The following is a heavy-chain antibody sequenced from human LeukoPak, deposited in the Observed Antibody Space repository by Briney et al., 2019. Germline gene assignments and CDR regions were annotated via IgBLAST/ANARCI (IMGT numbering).Heavy chain of an antibody. CDR3: ARGRRVRVRSWFDP. CDR1: GGSFSGYY. J-gene: IGHJ5*02. Sequence: SETLSLTCAVYGGSFSGYYWSWIRQPPGKGLEWIGYIYYSGSTNYKPSLKSRVTISVDTSKNQFSLKLSSVTAADTAVYYCARGRRVRVRSWFDPWGQGTLVTVSS. V-gene: IGHV4-59*12. CDR2: IYYSGST. D-gene: IGHD1-14*01.